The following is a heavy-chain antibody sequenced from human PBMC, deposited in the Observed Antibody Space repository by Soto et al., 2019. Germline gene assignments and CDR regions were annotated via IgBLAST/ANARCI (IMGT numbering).Heavy chain of an antibody. J-gene: IGHJ4*02. CDR3: ARESDSSGYIRRFDY. D-gene: IGHD3-22*01. CDR2: IYYSGST. Sequence: SETPSLTCTVSGGSISSGGYYWSWIRQHPGKGLEWIGYIYYSGSTYYNPSLKSRVTISVDTSKNQFSLKLSSVTAADTAVYYCARESDSSGYIRRFDYWGQGTLVTVSS. V-gene: IGHV4-31*03. CDR1: GGSISSGGYY.